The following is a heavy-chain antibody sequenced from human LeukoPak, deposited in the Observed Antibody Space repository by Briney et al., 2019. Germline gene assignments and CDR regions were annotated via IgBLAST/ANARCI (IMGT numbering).Heavy chain of an antibody. J-gene: IGHJ3*02. CDR1: GGSFINHS. Sequence: SETLSLTCNVSGGSFINHSWNWIRQSPGKGLEWIGYIFFRGTTYYNPSFQSRVTISVDTSKSHFSLKLRSVTAADTAVYYCARGGGYSYGDAFDIWGQGTMVTVSS. CDR3: ARGGGYSYGDAFDI. D-gene: IGHD5-18*01. CDR2: IFFRGTT. V-gene: IGHV4-59*11.